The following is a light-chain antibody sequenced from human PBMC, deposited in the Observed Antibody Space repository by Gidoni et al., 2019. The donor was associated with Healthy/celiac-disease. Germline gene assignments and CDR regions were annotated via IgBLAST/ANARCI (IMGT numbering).Light chain of an antibody. J-gene: IGKJ1*01. Sequence: DIQMTQSPSSLSASVGDRVTITCRASQSISSYLNWYQQKPGKAPKLLIYAASSLQSGVPSRFSGSGSGTDFTLTIRSMQPEDLATYYCQQSYSTPWTFGQGTKVEIK. V-gene: IGKV1-39*01. CDR3: QQSYSTPWT. CDR2: AAS. CDR1: QSISSY.